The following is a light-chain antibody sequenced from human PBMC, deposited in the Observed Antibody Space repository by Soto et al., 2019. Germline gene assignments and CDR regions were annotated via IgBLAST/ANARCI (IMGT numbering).Light chain of an antibody. J-gene: IGKJ5*01. CDR1: QSVSSSY. CDR3: QQYGSSPPNT. Sequence: EIVLTQSPGTLSLSPGERATLSCRASQSVSSSYLAWYQQKPGQAPRLLIYGASSRATGIPDRFSGSGSGTDFTLTISRLEPEDFAVYYCQQYGSSPPNTFGQGTLLEIK. V-gene: IGKV3-20*01. CDR2: GAS.